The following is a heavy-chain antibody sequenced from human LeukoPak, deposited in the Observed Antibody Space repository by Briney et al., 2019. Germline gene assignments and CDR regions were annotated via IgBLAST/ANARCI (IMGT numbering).Heavy chain of an antibody. CDR1: GDSISSGYY. CDR2: IYYSGST. V-gene: IGHV4-39*01. D-gene: IGHD3-16*01. Sequence: PSETLSLTCTVSGDSISSGYYWGWIRQPPGKGLEWIGSIYYSGSTYYNNPSLKSRVTISVDTSKNQFSLKLLSVTAADTAVYYRARPRNSYADLYYFDSWGQGTLVTVSS. CDR3: ARPRNSYADLYYFDS. J-gene: IGHJ4*02.